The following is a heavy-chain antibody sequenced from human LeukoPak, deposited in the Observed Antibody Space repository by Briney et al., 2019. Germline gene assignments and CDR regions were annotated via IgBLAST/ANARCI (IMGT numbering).Heavy chain of an antibody. J-gene: IGHJ4*02. V-gene: IGHV3-7*03. CDR1: GFAFNTYA. D-gene: IGHD4-17*01. CDR3: ARSFHGDPFDY. Sequence: PGGSLRLSCAASGFAFNTYAVHWVRQAPGKGLEWVANIKQDGSEKYYVDSVKGRFTISRDNAKNSLYLQMNSLRAEDTAVYYCARSFHGDPFDYWGQGTLVTVSS. CDR2: IKQDGSEK.